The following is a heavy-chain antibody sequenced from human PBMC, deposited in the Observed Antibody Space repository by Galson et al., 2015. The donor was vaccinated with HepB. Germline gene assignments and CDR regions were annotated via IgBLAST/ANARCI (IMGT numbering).Heavy chain of an antibody. CDR2: MNPNSGNT. V-gene: IGHV1-8*01. D-gene: IGHD3-3*01. Sequence: SVKVSCKASGYTFTSYDINWVRQATGQGLEWMGWMNPNSGNTGYAQKFQGRVTMTRNTSISTAYMELSSLRSEDTAVYCCATSTIFGVGFFDYWGQGTLVTVSS. J-gene: IGHJ4*02. CDR3: ATSTIFGVGFFDY. CDR1: GYTFTSYD.